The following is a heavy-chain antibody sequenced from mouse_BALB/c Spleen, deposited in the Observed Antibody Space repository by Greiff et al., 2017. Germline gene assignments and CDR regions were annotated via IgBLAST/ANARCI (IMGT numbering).Heavy chain of an antibody. CDR1: GFTFSSYA. J-gene: IGHJ4*01. D-gene: IGHD2-4*01. V-gene: IGHV5-9-4*01. Sequence: EVQLVESGGGLVKPGGSLKLSCAASGFTFSSYALSWVRPSPEKSLEWVVEISSGGSYTNYPDTVTGRFTISRDNAKNTLYLEMSSLRSEDAAMYYCARGSTMMTTGYAMDYGGKGTSGSVSS. CDR2: ISSGGSYT. CDR3: ARGSTMMTTGYAMDY.